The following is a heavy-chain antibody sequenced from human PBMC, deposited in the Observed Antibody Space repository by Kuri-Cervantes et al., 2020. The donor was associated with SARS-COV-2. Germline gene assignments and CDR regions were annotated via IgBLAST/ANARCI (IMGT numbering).Heavy chain of an antibody. D-gene: IGHD2-2*01. Sequence: SVKVSCKASGGTFSSYAISWVRQAPGQGLEWMGGIIPIFGTANYAQKFQGRVTITADESTSTAYMELSSLRSEDTAVYYCASGYCSSTSCYRSGNRFDPRGQGTLVTVSS. CDR2: IIPIFGTA. J-gene: IGHJ5*02. CDR3: ASGYCSSTSCYRSGNRFDP. V-gene: IGHV1-69*13. CDR1: GGTFSSYA.